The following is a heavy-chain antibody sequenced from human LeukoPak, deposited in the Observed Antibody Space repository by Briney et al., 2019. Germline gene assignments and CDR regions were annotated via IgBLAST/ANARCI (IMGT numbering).Heavy chain of an antibody. CDR1: GGTFSSYA. CDR3: ARAYYGSGSYYGY. D-gene: IGHD3-10*01. CDR2: INPNSGGT. J-gene: IGHJ4*02. Sequence: ASVKVSCKASGGTFSSYAISWVRQAPGQGLEWMGRINPNSGGTNYAQKFQGRVTMTRDTSISTAYMELSRLRSDDTAVYYCARAYYGSGSYYGYWGQGTLVTVSS. V-gene: IGHV1-2*06.